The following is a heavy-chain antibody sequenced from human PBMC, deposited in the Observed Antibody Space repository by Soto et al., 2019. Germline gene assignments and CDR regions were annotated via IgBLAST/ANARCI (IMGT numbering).Heavy chain of an antibody. CDR2: ISAYNGNT. Sequence: ASVKVSCKASGYTFTSYGISWVRQAPGQGLEWMGWISAYNGNTNYAQKLQGRVTMTRNTSTSTAYMELSSLRSEDTAVYYCARDPWGRMSHDAFDIWGQGTMVTVSS. CDR3: ARDPWGRMSHDAFDI. J-gene: IGHJ3*02. CDR1: GYTFTSYG. V-gene: IGHV1-18*01. D-gene: IGHD7-27*01.